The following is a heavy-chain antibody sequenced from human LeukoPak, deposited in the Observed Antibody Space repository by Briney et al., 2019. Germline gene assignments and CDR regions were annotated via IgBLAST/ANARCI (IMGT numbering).Heavy chain of an antibody. D-gene: IGHD1-26*01. CDR3: ARDHIVGAGYYYYYYMDV. V-gene: IGHV1-69*13. CDR1: GGTFSSYA. J-gene: IGHJ6*03. CDR2: IIIIFGTP. Sequence: ASVKVSCKASGGTFSSYAISWVRQAPGQGLEWMGGIIIIFGTPNYAQKFQGRVTITADESTSTAYMELSSLRSDDTAVYYCARDHIVGAGYYYYYYMDVWGEGTTITVSS.